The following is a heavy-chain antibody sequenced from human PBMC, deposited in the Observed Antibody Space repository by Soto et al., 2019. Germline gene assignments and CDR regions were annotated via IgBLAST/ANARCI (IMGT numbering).Heavy chain of an antibody. J-gene: IGHJ6*02. CDR3: ARGQPTAGADYYGMDV. V-gene: IGHV1-69*01. CDR1: GGTFSSYA. CDR2: IIPIFGTA. D-gene: IGHD6-13*01. Sequence: QVQLVQSGAEVKKPGSSVKVSCKASGGTFSSYAISWVRQAPGQGLEWMGGIIPIFGTANYAQKFQGRVTITADESTSRAYVELSGLRSEDTAVYYCARGQPTAGADYYGMDVWGQGTTVTVSS.